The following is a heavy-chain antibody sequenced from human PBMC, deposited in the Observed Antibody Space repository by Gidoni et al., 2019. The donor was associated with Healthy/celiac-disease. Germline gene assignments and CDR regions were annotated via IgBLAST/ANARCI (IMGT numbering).Heavy chain of an antibody. CDR1: GFTFSSYA. CDR3: ARDSSVYSSGWSSYYFDY. D-gene: IGHD6-19*01. J-gene: IGHJ4*02. Sequence: QVQLVESGGGVVQPGRSLRLSCAASGFTFSSYAMHWVRQAPGKGLEWVAVISYDGSNKYYADSVKGRFTISRDNSKNTLYLQMNSLRAEDTAVYYCARDSSVYSSGWSSYYFDYWGQGTLVTVSS. V-gene: IGHV3-30-3*01. CDR2: ISYDGSNK.